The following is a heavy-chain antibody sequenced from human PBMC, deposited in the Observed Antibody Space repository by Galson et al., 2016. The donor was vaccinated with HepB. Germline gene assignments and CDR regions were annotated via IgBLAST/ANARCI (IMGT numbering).Heavy chain of an antibody. V-gene: IGHV1-69*01. CDR2: IITIYGTT. CDR3: ARDLALYCSSTSTNCYRGFDP. J-gene: IGHJ5*02. D-gene: IGHD2-2*01. Sequence: SVKVSCTASGGTFSSYAISWVRQAPGQGLEWMAGIITIYGTTDFAQKFQGRVTITADESMTTAYMELSSLRSDDTAVYYCARDLALYCSSTSTNCYRGFDPWGQGTLVTVSS. CDR1: GGTFSSYA.